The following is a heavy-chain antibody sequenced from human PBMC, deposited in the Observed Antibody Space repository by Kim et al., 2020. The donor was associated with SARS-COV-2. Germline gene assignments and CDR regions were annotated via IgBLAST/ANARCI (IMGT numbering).Heavy chain of an antibody. CDR3: AEAPLGGSGWYGEYYFDY. V-gene: IGHV3-23*01. CDR2: ISGSGGST. D-gene: IGHD6-19*01. J-gene: IGHJ4*02. CDR1: GFTFSSYA. Sequence: GGSLRLSCAASGFTFSSYAMSWVRQAPGKGLEWVSAISGSGGSTYYADSVKGRFTISRDNSKNTLYLQMNSLRAEDTAVYYCAEAPLGGSGWYGEYYFDYWGQGTLVTVSS.